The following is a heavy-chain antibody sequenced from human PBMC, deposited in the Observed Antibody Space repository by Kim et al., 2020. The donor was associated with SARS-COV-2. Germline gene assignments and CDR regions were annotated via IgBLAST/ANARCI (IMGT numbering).Heavy chain of an antibody. D-gene: IGHD3-22*01. CDR2: IKSKTDGGTT. J-gene: IGHJ3*02. Sequence: GGSLRLSCAASGFTFSNAWMSWVRQAPGKGLEWVGRIKSKTDGGTTDYAAPVKGRFTIPRDDSKNTLYLQMNSLKTEDTAVYYCTTAPLIVVVGDAFDIWGQGTMVTVSS. CDR3: TTAPLIVVVGDAFDI. CDR1: GFTFSNAW. V-gene: IGHV3-15*01.